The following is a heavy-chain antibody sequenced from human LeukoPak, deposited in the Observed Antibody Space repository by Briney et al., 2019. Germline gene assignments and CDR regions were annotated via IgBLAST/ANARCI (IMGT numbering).Heavy chain of an antibody. V-gene: IGHV3-20*04. CDR3: ARGSRGIQLWLMVDY. J-gene: IGHJ4*02. Sequence: GGSLRLSCAASGFTFDDYGMSWVRQAPGKGLEWVSGINWNGGSTGYADSVKGRFTISKDNAKNSLYLQMNSLRAEDTALYYCARGSRGIQLWLMVDYWGQGTLVTVSS. D-gene: IGHD5-18*01. CDR1: GFTFDDYG. CDR2: INWNGGST.